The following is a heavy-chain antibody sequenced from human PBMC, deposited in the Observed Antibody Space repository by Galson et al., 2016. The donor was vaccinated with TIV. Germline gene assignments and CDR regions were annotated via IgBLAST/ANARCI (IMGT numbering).Heavy chain of an antibody. D-gene: IGHD3-3*01. CDR3: ATSRDIESLLEIYGMDV. Sequence: QSGAEVKKPGESLRISCKGSGPRFTSKWISWVRQMPGKGLEWMGKIDLSDSYTNYSPSFQGHVTLSVDKSISTAYLQWSSLRASDTAMYYCATSRDIESLLEIYGMDVWGQGTRSPSP. CDR2: IDLSDSYT. CDR1: GPRFTSKW. V-gene: IGHV5-10-1*01. J-gene: IGHJ6*02.